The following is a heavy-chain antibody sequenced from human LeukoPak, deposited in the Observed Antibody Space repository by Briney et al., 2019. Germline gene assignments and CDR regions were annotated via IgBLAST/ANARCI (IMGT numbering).Heavy chain of an antibody. Sequence: PSETLSLTCTVSGGSISSYYWSWIRQPPGKGLEWIGYIYYSGSTNYNPSLKSRVTISVDTSKNQFSLKLSSVTAADTAVYYCASREATTHADYYGMDVWGQGTTVTVSS. J-gene: IGHJ6*02. CDR2: IYYSGST. CDR1: GGSISSYY. V-gene: IGHV4-59*01. D-gene: IGHD1-26*01. CDR3: ASREATTHADYYGMDV.